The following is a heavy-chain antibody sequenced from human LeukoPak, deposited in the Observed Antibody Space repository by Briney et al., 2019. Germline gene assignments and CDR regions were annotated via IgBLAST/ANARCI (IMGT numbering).Heavy chain of an antibody. Sequence: GSSVKVSCKASGGTFSSYAISWVRQAPGQGLEWMGGIIPIFGTANYAQKFQGRVTITADESTSTAYMELSSLRSEDMAVYYCARNGMTFLISGAFDIWGQGTMVTVSS. D-gene: IGHD2-8*01. V-gene: IGHV1-69*01. CDR2: IIPIFGTA. CDR3: ARNGMTFLISGAFDI. CDR1: GGTFSSYA. J-gene: IGHJ3*02.